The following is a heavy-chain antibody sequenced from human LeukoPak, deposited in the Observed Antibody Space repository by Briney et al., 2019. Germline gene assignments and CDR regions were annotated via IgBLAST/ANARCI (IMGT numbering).Heavy chain of an antibody. CDR1: GYTFTNYG. Sequence: ASVKVSCKASGYTFTNYGTSWVRQAPGQGLEWMGWISTYSADTKYAQKLQGRVTVTTDTSTSTAYMELRSLRSDDTAVYYCARGRAPADDFDYWGQGTLVTVSS. CDR2: ISTYSADT. V-gene: IGHV1-18*04. D-gene: IGHD6-13*01. J-gene: IGHJ4*02. CDR3: ARGRAPADDFDY.